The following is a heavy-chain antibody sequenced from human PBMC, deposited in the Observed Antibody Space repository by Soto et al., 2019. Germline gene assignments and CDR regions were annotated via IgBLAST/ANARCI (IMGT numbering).Heavy chain of an antibody. J-gene: IGHJ3*02. CDR1: GFTVSSNY. Sequence: GGSLRLSCAASGFTVSSNYMSWVRQAPGKGLEWVSVIYSGGSTYYADSVKGRFTISRDNSKNTLYLQMNSLRAEDTAVYYCARDLPWDDYVWGSYEPDAFDIWGQGTMVTVSS. D-gene: IGHD3-16*01. V-gene: IGHV3-66*01. CDR2: IYSGGST. CDR3: ARDLPWDDYVWGSYEPDAFDI.